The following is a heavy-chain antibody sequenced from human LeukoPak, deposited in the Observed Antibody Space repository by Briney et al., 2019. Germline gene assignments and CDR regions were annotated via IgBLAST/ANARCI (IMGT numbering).Heavy chain of an antibody. D-gene: IGHD3-3*01. V-gene: IGHV4-61*02. CDR1: GVSIGSGSYH. J-gene: IGHJ4*02. CDR3: ARDDPYDFLDY. CDR2: IYTSGST. Sequence: PSQTLSLTCTVSGVSIGSGSYHWSSIRQPAGKGLDWIGRIYTSGSTNYNPSLKSRVTISVDTSKNQFSLKRSSVTAADTAVYYCARDDPYDFLDYWGQGTLVTVSS.